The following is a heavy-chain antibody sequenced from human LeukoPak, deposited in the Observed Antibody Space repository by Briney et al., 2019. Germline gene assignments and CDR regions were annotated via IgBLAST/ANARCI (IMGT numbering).Heavy chain of an antibody. D-gene: IGHD4-23*01. CDR3: AKFGGTSGTSFDI. V-gene: IGHV3-7*01. Sequence: GGSLRLSCAASGFTLSDYWMTWVRQAPGKGLEWVANIKEDGSNKGYLDSVKGRFTISRDNAKHSVYLQMNSLTVEDTALYYCAKFGGTSGTSFDIWGQGTMVTVSS. CDR2: IKEDGSNK. J-gene: IGHJ3*02. CDR1: GFTLSDYW.